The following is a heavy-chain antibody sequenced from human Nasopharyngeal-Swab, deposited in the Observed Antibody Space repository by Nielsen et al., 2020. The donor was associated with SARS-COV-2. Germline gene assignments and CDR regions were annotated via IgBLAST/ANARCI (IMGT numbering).Heavy chain of an antibody. CDR2: ISYDGSNK. CDR1: GFTFSSYG. D-gene: IGHD3-10*01. CDR3: AKRADTLVRGVIDL. Sequence: GESLKISCAASGFTFSSYGMHWVRQAPGKGLEWVAVISYDGSNKYYADSVKGRFTISRDNSKNTLFLQMHSLSAEDTAVYYCAKRADTLVRGVIDLWGQGTLVTVSS. J-gene: IGHJ5*02. V-gene: IGHV3-30*18.